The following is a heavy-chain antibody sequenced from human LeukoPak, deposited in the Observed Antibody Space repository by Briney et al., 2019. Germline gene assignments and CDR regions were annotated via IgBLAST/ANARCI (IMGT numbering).Heavy chain of an antibody. J-gene: IGHJ5*02. CDR2: IRYSGST. CDR3: ATSDTVSTYNWFDP. Sequence: SETLSLTCNVSGGSISSNTYFWGWIRRPPGKGLEWIGSIRYSGSTYYNPSLKSRVTISVDTSKNQLSLNLSSLTAADTAVYYCATSDTVSTYNWFDPWGQGTLVTVS. D-gene: IGHD5/OR15-5a*01. CDR1: GGSISSNTYF. V-gene: IGHV4-39*01.